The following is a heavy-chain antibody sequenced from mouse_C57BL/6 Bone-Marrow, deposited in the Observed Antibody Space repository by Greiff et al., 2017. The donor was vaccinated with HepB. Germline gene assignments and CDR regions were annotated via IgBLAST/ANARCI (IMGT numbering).Heavy chain of an antibody. V-gene: IGHV5-9*01. CDR2: ISGGGGNT. D-gene: IGHD1-1*01. Sequence: EVQRVESGGGLVKPGGSLKLSCAASGFTFSSYTMSWVRQTPEKRLEWVATISGGGGNTYYPDSVKGRFTISRDNAKNTLYLQMSSLRSEDTALYYCASYYYGSSDYWGQGTTLTVSS. CDR3: ASYYYGSSDY. CDR1: GFTFSSYT. J-gene: IGHJ2*01.